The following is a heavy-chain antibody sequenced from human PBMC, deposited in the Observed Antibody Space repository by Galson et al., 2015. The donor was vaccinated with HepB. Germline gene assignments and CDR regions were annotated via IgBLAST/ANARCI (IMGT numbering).Heavy chain of an antibody. CDR3: ARDPRPPYRYSGSYPYYFDY. J-gene: IGHJ4*02. CDR2: IWYDGSNK. V-gene: IGHV3-33*01. CDR1: GFTFSSYG. Sequence: SLRLSCAASGFTFSSYGMHWVRQAPGKGLEWVAVIWYDGSNKYYADSVKGRFTISRDNSKNTLYLQMNSLRAEDTAVYYCARDPRPPYRYSGSYPYYFDYWGQGTLVTVSS. D-gene: IGHD1-26*01.